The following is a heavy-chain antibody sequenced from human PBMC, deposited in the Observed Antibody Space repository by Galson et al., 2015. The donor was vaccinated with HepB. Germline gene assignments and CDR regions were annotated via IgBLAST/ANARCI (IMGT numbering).Heavy chain of an antibody. CDR2: MNPNSGNT. CDR1: GYTFTSYD. D-gene: IGHD1-14*01. J-gene: IGHJ6*02. Sequence: SVKVSCKASGYTFTSYDINWVRQATGQGLEWMGWMNPNSGNTGYAQKFQGRVTMTGNTSISTAYMELSSLRSEDTAVYCCARGPPLNHPMSGYYYGMDVWGQGTTVTVSS. CDR3: ARGPPLNHPMSGYYYGMDV. V-gene: IGHV1-8*01.